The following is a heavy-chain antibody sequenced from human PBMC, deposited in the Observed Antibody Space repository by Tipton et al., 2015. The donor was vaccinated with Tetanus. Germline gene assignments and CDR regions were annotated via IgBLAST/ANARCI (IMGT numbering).Heavy chain of an antibody. V-gene: IGHV3-9*01. CDR2: ISWNSGSI. Sequence: SLRLSCAASGFTFGDYAMHWVRQAPGKGLEWVSGISWNSGSIGYADSVKGRFTISRDNAKNSLYLQMNSLRAEDTALYYCAKDSPYSSSWSSNYFDYWGQGTLVTVSS. CDR1: GFTFGDYA. J-gene: IGHJ4*02. CDR3: AKDSPYSSSWSSNYFDY. D-gene: IGHD6-13*01.